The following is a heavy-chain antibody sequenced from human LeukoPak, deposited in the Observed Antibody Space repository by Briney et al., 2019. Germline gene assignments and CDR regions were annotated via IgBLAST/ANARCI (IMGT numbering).Heavy chain of an antibody. J-gene: IGHJ3*02. Sequence: SETLSLTCTVSGYSISSGYYWGWIRQPPGKGLEWIGYIYYSGSTNYNPSLKSRVTISVDTSKNQFSLKLSSVTAADTAVYYCARGVGATEAGAFDIWGQGTMVTVSS. CDR1: GYSISSGYY. CDR3: ARGVGATEAGAFDI. D-gene: IGHD1-26*01. V-gene: IGHV4-61*01. CDR2: IYYSGST.